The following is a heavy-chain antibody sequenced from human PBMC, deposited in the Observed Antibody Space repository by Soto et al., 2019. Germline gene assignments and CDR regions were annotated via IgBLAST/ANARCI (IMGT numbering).Heavy chain of an antibody. CDR3: ARVIAAAGRVVDY. Sequence: GSLRLSCAASGFTFSSYSMNWVRQAPGKGLEWVSSISSSSSYIYYADSVKGRFTISRDNAKNSLYLQMNSLRAEDTAVYYCARVIAAAGRVVDYWGQGTLVTVSS. D-gene: IGHD6-13*01. V-gene: IGHV3-21*01. CDR1: GFTFSSYS. CDR2: ISSSSSYI. J-gene: IGHJ4*02.